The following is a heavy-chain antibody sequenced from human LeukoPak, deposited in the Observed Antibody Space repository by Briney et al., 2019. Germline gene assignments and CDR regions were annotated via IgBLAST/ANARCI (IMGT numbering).Heavy chain of an antibody. CDR3: ARDDHYNYYYMDV. V-gene: IGHV3-48*01. Sequence: GGSLRLSCAASGFIFSTYSMNWVRQAPGKGLEWVSYISSSSSTIYYADSGKGRLTISRDNAENSLYLQMNSLGAEDTAVYYCARDDHYNYYYMDVWGKGTTVTVSS. CDR1: GFIFSTYS. J-gene: IGHJ6*03. CDR2: ISSSSSTI.